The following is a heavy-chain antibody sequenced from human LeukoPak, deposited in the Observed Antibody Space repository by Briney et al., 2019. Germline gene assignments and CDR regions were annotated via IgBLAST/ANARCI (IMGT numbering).Heavy chain of an antibody. V-gene: IGHV3-43*02. Sequence: PGGSLRLSCAASGFTFHDYAMHRVRQAPGKGLEWVSLINGDGGKTYYGDSGKGRFTISRDNSKNSLYLQMNSLRTEDTAFYYCAKGMYYYDSSGYASAIDYWGQGTLVTVSS. CDR1: GFTFHDYA. D-gene: IGHD3-22*01. CDR3: AKGMYYYDSSGYASAIDY. CDR2: INGDGGKT. J-gene: IGHJ4*02.